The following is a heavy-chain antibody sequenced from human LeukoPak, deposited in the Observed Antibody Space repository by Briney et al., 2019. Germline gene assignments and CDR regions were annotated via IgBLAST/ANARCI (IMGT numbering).Heavy chain of an antibody. Sequence: ASVKVSCKASGYTFTGYYMHWVRRAPGQGLEWMGRINPNSGGTNYAQKFQGRVTITRDTAISTAYMELSRLRSDDTLVSYCAICLGYYDSSGYFQHWGQGTLVTVSS. CDR1: GYTFTGYY. V-gene: IGHV1-2*05. CDR2: INPNSGGT. J-gene: IGHJ1*01. D-gene: IGHD3-22*01. CDR3: AICLGYYDSSGYFQH.